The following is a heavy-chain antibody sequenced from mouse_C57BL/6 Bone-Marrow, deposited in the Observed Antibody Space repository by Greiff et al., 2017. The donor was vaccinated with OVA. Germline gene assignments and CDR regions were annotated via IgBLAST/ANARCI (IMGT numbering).Heavy chain of an antibody. V-gene: IGHV1-69*01. CDR3: ARLRRPFFDY. J-gene: IGHJ2*01. Sequence: VKLQQPGAELVMPGASVKLSCKASGYTFTSYWMHWVKQRPGQGLEWIGEIDPSDSYTNYNQKFKGKSTLTVDKSSSTAYMQLSSLTSEDSAVYYCARLRRPFFDYWGQGTTLTVSS. CDR1: GYTFTSYW. CDR2: IDPSDSYT.